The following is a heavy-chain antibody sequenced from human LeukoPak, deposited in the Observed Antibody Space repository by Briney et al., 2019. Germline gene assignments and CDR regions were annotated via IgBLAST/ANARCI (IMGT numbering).Heavy chain of an antibody. J-gene: IGHJ4*02. CDR3: ARDLPCSGGSCPEGEGFDY. V-gene: IGHV3-7*01. CDR2: IKQDGSEK. CDR1: GFTFSSYR. D-gene: IGHD2-15*01. Sequence: TGGSLRLSCAASGFTFSSYRMSWIRQAPGKGLEWVANIKQDGSEKHYVDSVRGRFTISRDNAKNSLYLQMNSLRAEDTAVYYCARDLPCSGGSCPEGEGFDYWGQGTLVTVSS.